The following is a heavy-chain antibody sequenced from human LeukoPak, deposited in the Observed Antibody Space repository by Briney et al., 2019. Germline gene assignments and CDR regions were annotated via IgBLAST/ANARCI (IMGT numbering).Heavy chain of an antibody. V-gene: IGHV3-74*01. CDR2: INNDGGRK. D-gene: IGHD6-13*01. J-gene: IGHJ4*02. CDR1: GFIFSGYW. Sequence: PGGSLRLSCAASGFIFSGYWMHWVRQAPGKGLVWVSLINNDGGRKDYADSVKGRFTISRHNPKNTLYLQMNSLRAEDTAVYYCARESGYTYGAWGQGTLGTVSA. CDR3: ARESGYTYGA.